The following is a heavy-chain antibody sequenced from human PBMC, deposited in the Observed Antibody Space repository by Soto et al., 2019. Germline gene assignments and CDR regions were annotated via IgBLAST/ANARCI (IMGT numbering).Heavy chain of an antibody. CDR1: GGSISSGDYY. V-gene: IGHV4-30-4*01. CDR2: IYYSGST. Sequence: SETLSLTCTVSGGSISSGDYYWSWIRQPPGKGLEWIGYIYYSGSTYYNPSLKSRVTISVDTSKNQFSLKLSSVAAADTAVYYCARAAAVYYYYGMDVWGQGTTVTVSS. D-gene: IGHD6-13*01. J-gene: IGHJ6*02. CDR3: ARAAAVYYYYGMDV.